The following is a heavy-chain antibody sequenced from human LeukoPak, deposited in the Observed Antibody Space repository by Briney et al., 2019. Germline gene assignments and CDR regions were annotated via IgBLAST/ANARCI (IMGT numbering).Heavy chain of an antibody. CDR2: ISSSGSTI. J-gene: IGHJ5*02. Sequence: GGSLRLSCAASGFTFSDYYMSWIRQAPGKGLEWVSYISSSGSTIYYADSVKGRFTISRDNAKNSLYLQMNSLRAEDTAVYYCARARQQLALTTNWFDPWGQGTLVTVSS. CDR3: ARARQQLALTTNWFDP. V-gene: IGHV3-11*01. CDR1: GFTFSDYY. D-gene: IGHD6-13*01.